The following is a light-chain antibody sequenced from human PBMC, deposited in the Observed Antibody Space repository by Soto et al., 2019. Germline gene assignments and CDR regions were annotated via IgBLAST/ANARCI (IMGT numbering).Light chain of an antibody. CDR2: KAS. V-gene: IGKV1-5*03. CDR1: HWIDDW. J-gene: IGKJ3*01. CDR3: QQYYRYPPA. Sequence: DIQMTQSPSTLSASVGDRVTITCRASHWIDDWLAWYQQKPGKVPQLLINKASSLEYGGPYRFSGSKSETEFTLTISSLQPEDFATYYCQQYYRYPPAFGPGTKVDIK.